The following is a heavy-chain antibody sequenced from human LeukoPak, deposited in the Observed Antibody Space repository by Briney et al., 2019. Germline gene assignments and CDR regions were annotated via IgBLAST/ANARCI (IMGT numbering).Heavy chain of an antibody. CDR1: GYTFTSYG. CDR3: ARDRGWVTRDFKH. Sequence: GASVKVSFKASGYTFTSYGISWLRQAPGQGLEWMGWISAYNGKTNYPQKLQGRVTMTTDTSTRTAYMELRSMRSDDTAVYYCARDRGWVTRDFKHWGQGTLVTVSS. J-gene: IGHJ1*01. D-gene: IGHD4-17*01. V-gene: IGHV1-18*01. CDR2: ISAYNGKT.